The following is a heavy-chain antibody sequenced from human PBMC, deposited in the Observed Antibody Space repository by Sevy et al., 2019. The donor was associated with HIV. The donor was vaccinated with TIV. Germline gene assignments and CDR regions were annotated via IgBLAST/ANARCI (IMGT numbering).Heavy chain of an antibody. D-gene: IGHD7-27*01. J-gene: IGHJ6*03. CDR3: ARDLGSFYYYYMDV. V-gene: IGHV3-7*01. CDR1: GFTFSSYW. Sequence: GRSLRLSCAVSGFTFSSYWMSWVRQAPGKGLEWVANIKQDGNDKYYVDSVKGRFTISRDNAKNSLYLQMGSLRAEDTAVYYCARDLGSFYYYYMDVWGKGTTVTVSS. CDR2: IKQDGNDK.